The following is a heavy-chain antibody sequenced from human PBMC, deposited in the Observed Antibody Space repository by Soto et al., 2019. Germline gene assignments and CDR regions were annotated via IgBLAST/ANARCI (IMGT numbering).Heavy chain of an antibody. V-gene: IGHV3-23*01. Sequence: PGGSLRLSCVASGFTFSSYAMSWVRQAPGKGLEWVSALSGSGISTYYADTVKGRFTISRDNSRNTLYLQMNSLRAEDTAVYYCATSYDSSGYDYWGQGTLVTVSS. D-gene: IGHD3-22*01. J-gene: IGHJ4*02. CDR1: GFTFSSYA. CDR2: LSGSGIST. CDR3: ATSYDSSGYDY.